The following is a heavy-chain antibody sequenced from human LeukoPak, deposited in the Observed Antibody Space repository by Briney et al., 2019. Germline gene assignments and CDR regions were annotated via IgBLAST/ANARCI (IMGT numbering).Heavy chain of an antibody. CDR1: GGSFSGYY. J-gene: IGHJ4*02. V-gene: IGHV4-34*01. CDR2: INHSGST. D-gene: IGHD3-10*01. CDR3: ARAGVTAAYYFDY. Sequence: SETLSLTCAVYGGSFSGYYWSWIRQPPGKGLEWIGEINHSGSTNYNPSLKSRVTISVDTSKNQFSLKMSSVTGADTGVYYCARAGVTAAYYFDYWGQGTLVTVSS.